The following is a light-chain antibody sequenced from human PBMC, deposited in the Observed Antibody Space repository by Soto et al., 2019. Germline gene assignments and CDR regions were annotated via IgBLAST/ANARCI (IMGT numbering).Light chain of an antibody. CDR2: EVT. CDR3: SSYAGSNNPWV. V-gene: IGLV2-8*01. Sequence: QSALTQPPSASGSPGRSVTISCTGTSSDVGAYNYVCWYQQHPGKAPKLIISEVTKQPSGVPDRFSGSKSGNTASLTVTGLQAEDEADYYCSSYAGSNNPWVFGGGTKLTVL. CDR1: SSDVGAYNY. J-gene: IGLJ3*02.